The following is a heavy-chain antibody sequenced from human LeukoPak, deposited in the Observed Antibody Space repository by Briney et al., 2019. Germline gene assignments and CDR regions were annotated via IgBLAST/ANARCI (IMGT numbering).Heavy chain of an antibody. Sequence: PGGSLRLACAASGFTFSDYYMSWIRQAPGKGLEWVSFISSSSSYTNYADSVKGRFTISRDNAKNSLYLQVNSLRAEDTAVYYCARLTPPFDYWGQGTLVTVSS. CDR3: ARLTPPFDY. J-gene: IGHJ4*02. CDR1: GFTFSDYY. V-gene: IGHV3-11*03. CDR2: ISSSSSYT. D-gene: IGHD3-16*01.